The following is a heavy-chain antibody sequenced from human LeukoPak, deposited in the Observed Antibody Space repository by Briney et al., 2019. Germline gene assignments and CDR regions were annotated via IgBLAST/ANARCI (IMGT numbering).Heavy chain of an antibody. CDR1: GYSISSGYY. CDR3: ARPSGGANVGY. D-gene: IGHD3-16*01. J-gene: IGHJ4*02. CDR2: IFHSGNT. Sequence: TSETLSLTCTVSGYSISSGYYWGWIRQPPGKGLEGIGSIFHSGNTYYNPSLKSRVTILVDTSKNQFSLKLCSVTAADTAVYYCARPSGGANVGYWGQGTLVTVSS. V-gene: IGHV4-38-2*02.